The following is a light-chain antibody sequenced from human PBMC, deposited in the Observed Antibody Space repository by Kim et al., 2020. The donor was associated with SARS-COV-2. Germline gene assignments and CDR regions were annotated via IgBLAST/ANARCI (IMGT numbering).Light chain of an antibody. CDR2: DAS. J-gene: IGKJ4*01. V-gene: IGKV3-11*01. Sequence: EIVLTQSPATLPLSPGERATLSCRASQSVDTYLAWYQQKPGQAPRLLIYDASNRATGIPARFSGSGSGTDFTLTISSLEPEDFAIYYCQHRSIWATFGGGTKVDIK. CDR3: QHRSIWAT. CDR1: QSVDTY.